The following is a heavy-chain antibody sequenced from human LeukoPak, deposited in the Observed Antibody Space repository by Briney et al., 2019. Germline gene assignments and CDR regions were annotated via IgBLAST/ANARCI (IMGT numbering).Heavy chain of an antibody. J-gene: IGHJ4*02. CDR2: ISHSGST. CDR1: GYSISSAYY. CDR3: ARVNTVMATFDY. V-gene: IGHV4-38-2*02. Sequence: PSETLSLTCTVSGYSISSAYYGGWIRQPPGKGLEWIATISHSGSTYYNPSLKSRVTISADTSQNQHSLKLSFVTAADTAVYYCARVNTVMATFDYWGQGTPVTVSS. D-gene: IGHD4-11*01.